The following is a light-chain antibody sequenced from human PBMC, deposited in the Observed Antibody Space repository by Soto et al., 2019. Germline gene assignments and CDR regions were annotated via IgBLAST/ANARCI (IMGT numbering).Light chain of an antibody. CDR3: QQHANWPLT. V-gene: IGKV3-11*01. Sequence: EIVLTQSPATLSLSPGERGTLSCRASQSVGNNLAWYQQKPGQAPGLLIYEASTRATGIPARFSGSGSGTDFTLTISSLEPEDFAVYYCQQHANWPLTFGGGTKVDIK. J-gene: IGKJ4*01. CDR2: EAS. CDR1: QSVGNN.